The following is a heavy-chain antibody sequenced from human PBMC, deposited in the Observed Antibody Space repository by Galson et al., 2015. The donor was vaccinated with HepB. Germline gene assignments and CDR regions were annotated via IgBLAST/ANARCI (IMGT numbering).Heavy chain of an antibody. D-gene: IGHD1-7*01. CDR2: INAGNGNT. Sequence: SVKVSCKASGYTFTSYAMHWVRQAPGQRLEWMGWINAGNGNTKYSQKFQGRVTITRDTSASTAYMELSSLRSEDTAVYYCARVPQEELKGLCWFDPWGQGTLVTVSS. V-gene: IGHV1-3*01. CDR3: ARVPQEELKGLCWFDP. CDR1: GYTFTSYA. J-gene: IGHJ5*02.